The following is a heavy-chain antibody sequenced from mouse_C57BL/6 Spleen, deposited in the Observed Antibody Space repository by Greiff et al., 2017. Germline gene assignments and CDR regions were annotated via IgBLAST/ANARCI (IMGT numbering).Heavy chain of an antibody. D-gene: IGHD2-3*01. CDR2: ISYDGSN. V-gene: IGHV3-6*01. J-gene: IGHJ4*01. CDR3: ARDPGYSRGDY. CDR1: GYSITSGYY. Sequence: DVQLQESGPGLVKPSQSLSLTCSVTGYSITSGYYWNWIRQFPGNKLEWMGYISYDGSNNYNPSLKNRISITRDTSKNQFFLKLNSVTTEDTATYYCARDPGYSRGDYWGQGTSVTVSS.